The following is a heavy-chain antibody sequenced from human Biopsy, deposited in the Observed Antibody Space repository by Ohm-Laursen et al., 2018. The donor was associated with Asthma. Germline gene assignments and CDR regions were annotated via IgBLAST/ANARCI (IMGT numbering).Heavy chain of an antibody. D-gene: IGHD3-22*01. V-gene: IGHV4-31*03. CDR1: YGSITSGGYY. CDR2: IYYSGST. CDR3: ARAQDYYDSRGYDRSGDY. J-gene: IGHJ4*02. Sequence: TLSLTCTVSYGSITSGGYYWTWIRQHPGKGLEWIWFIYYSGSTYYNPPLKSRVSISIDTSKNQFSLKLSSVTAADTAVYYCARAQDYYDSRGYDRSGDYGGQGTLVTVSS.